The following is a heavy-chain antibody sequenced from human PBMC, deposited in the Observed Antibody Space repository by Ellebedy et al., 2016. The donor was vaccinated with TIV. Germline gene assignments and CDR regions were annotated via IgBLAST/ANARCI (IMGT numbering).Heavy chain of an antibody. CDR3: ARWAGVGGRFQGPYDF. CDR2: IWYDGSNK. D-gene: IGHD1-26*01. CDR1: GFTFSSYG. Sequence: GESLKISCAASGFTFSSYGMHWVRQAPGKGLEWVAVIWYDGSNKYYADSVKGRFTISRDNSKNTLYLQMNSLRAEDTAVYYCARWAGVGGRFQGPYDFWGQGTLVAVSS. J-gene: IGHJ4*02. V-gene: IGHV3-33*01.